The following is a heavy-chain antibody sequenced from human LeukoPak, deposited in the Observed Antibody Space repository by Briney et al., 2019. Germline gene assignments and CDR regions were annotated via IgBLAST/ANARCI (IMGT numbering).Heavy chain of an antibody. J-gene: IGHJ6*04. Sequence: GESLKISCKGSGYSFTSHWIGWVGQMPGKGLEWLGIIDPRDSDTRYSPSFQGQVTISADKSISTAYLQWSSLKASDTAMYYCARSSASYHFGMDVWGKGTTVIVSS. CDR3: ARSSASYHFGMDV. V-gene: IGHV5-51*01. CDR1: GYSFTSHW. D-gene: IGHD3-10*01. CDR2: IDPRDSDT.